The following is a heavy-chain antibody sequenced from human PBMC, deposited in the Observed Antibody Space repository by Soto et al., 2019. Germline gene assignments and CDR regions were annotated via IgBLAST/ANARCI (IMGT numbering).Heavy chain of an antibody. V-gene: IGHV3-21*01. CDR2: ISSSSSYI. Sequence: PGGSLRLSCAASGFTFSSYSMNWVRQAPGKXLEWVSSISSSSSYIYYADSVKGRFTISRDNAKNSLYLQMNSLRAEDTAVYYCARAARRTPGIAAAGSVFDYWGQGTLVTVSS. CDR3: ARAARRTPGIAAAGSVFDY. J-gene: IGHJ4*02. D-gene: IGHD6-13*01. CDR1: GFTFSSYS.